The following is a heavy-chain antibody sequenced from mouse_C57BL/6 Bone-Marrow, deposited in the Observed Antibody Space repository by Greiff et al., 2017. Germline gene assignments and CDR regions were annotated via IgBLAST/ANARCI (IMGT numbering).Heavy chain of an antibody. CDR2: IYPRSGNT. CDR1: GYTFTSYG. D-gene: IGHD1-1*01. J-gene: IGHJ3*01. V-gene: IGHV1-81*01. Sequence: QVQLQQSGAELARPGASVKLSCKASGYTFTSYGISWVKQRTGQGLDWIGEIYPRSGNTYYNEKFKGKATLTADKSSRTAYMELRSLTSEDSAVYFCAPSYYDWCQGTLVTVSA. CDR3: APSYYD.